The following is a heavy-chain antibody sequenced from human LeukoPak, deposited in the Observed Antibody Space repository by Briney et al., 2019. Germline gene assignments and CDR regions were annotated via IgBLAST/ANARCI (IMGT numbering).Heavy chain of an antibody. CDR2: ISSSGSTI. D-gene: IGHD4-17*01. CDR1: GFTFSSYE. Sequence: GGSLRLSCAASGFTFSSYEMNWVRQAPGKGLEWVSYISSSGSTIYYADSVKGRLTTSRDNAKNSLYLQMNSLRAEDTAVYYCARGPHYEYYYYYGMDVWGQGTTVTVSS. V-gene: IGHV3-48*03. CDR3: ARGPHYEYYYYYGMDV. J-gene: IGHJ6*02.